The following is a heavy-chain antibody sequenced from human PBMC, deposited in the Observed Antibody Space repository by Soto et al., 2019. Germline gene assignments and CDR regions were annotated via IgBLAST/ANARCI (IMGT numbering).Heavy chain of an antibody. CDR1: GFTFSTYA. D-gene: IGHD5-12*01. CDR2: ISGSGGST. V-gene: IGHV3-23*01. CDR3: AKDLHYSGYPGNYFHY. J-gene: IGHJ4*02. Sequence: EVQLLESGGGLVQPGGSLRLSCAVSGFTFSTYAMSWVRQAPGKGLEWVSGISGSGGSTNYAHSVKGRFTISRDDSKNILYLQMNSLRAEDTAVYYCAKDLHYSGYPGNYFHYRGQGTLVTVSS.